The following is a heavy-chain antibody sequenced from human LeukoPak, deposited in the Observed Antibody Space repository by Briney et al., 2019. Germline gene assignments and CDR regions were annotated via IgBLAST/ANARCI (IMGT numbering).Heavy chain of an antibody. CDR1: GYSFTSYW. Sequence: GESLKISCKGSGYSFTSYWISWVRQIPGKGLEWRGGIDPSDSYTNYSPSFQGHVTISADKSISTAYLQWSSLKASDTAMYYCARLHCSGGTCYPADAFDIWGQGTMVTVSS. J-gene: IGHJ3*02. CDR2: IDPSDSYT. D-gene: IGHD2-15*01. V-gene: IGHV5-10-1*01. CDR3: ARLHCSGGTCYPADAFDI.